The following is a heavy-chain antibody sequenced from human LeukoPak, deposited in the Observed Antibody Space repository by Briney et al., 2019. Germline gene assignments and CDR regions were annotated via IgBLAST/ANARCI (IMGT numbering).Heavy chain of an antibody. CDR1: GFTFSSYW. V-gene: IGHV3-7*01. Sequence: GGSLRLSCAASGFTFSSYWMSWVRQAPGKGLEWVANIKQDGSEKYYVDSVKGRFTISRDNAKNSLYLQMNSLRAEDTAVYYCARVPDYYDSSGYYYVDYYCMDVWGKGTTVTVSS. D-gene: IGHD3-22*01. CDR3: ARVPDYYDSSGYYYVDYYCMDV. CDR2: IKQDGSEK. J-gene: IGHJ6*03.